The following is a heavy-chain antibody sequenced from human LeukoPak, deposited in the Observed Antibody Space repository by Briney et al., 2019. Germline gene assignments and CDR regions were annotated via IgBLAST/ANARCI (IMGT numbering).Heavy chain of an antibody. Sequence: GGSLRLSCAASGFTFSSYAMHWVRQALGKGLEWVAAISYDGSNKYYADSVKGRFTISRDNSKNTLYLQMNSLRAEDTAVYYCARQQQLDYWGQGTLVTVSS. D-gene: IGHD6-13*01. CDR2: ISYDGSNK. CDR3: ARQQQLDY. V-gene: IGHV3-30*04. CDR1: GFTFSSYA. J-gene: IGHJ4*02.